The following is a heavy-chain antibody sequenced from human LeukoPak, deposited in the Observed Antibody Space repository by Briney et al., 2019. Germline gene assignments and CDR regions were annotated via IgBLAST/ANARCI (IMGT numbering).Heavy chain of an antibody. CDR1: GGSISSYY. J-gene: IGHJ4*02. CDR3: ARETAGSFDY. CDR2: IYYSGST. D-gene: IGHD6-13*01. Sequence: SETLSLTCTVSGGSISSYYWSWIRQPPGKGLEWIGYIYYSGSTNYNPSLKSRVTISVDTSKNQFSLKLSSVTAADTAVYYCARETAGSFDYWGQGTLVTVSS. V-gene: IGHV4-59*01.